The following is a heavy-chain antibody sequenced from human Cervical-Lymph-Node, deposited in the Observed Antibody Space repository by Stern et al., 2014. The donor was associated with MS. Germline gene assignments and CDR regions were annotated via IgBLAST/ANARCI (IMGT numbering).Heavy chain of an antibody. CDR1: GYTLTELS. CDR2: FDPEDGET. V-gene: IGHV1-24*01. Sequence: DQLVESGAEVKKPGASVKVSCKVSGYTLTELSIHWVRQAPGKGLEWMGGFDPEDGETIYAQKFQGRVSMTEDTSTDTAYMELSSLRSEDTAVYYCATMVGATDDVFDYWGQGTLVTVSS. D-gene: IGHD1-26*01. CDR3: ATMVGATDDVFDY. J-gene: IGHJ4*02.